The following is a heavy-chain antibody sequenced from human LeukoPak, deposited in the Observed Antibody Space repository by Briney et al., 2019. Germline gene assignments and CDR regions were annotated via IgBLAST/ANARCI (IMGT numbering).Heavy chain of an antibody. CDR3: ARDRLGYCSSSSCSRWFDP. CDR2: ISSSGSTK. D-gene: IGHD2-2*01. CDR1: GFTFSDYY. V-gene: IGHV3-11*04. J-gene: IGHJ5*02. Sequence: GGSLRLSCAASGFTFSDYYMSWIRQAPGKGLEWVSYISSSGSTKYYADSVKGRFTISRDNAKNSLYLQMNSLRAEDTAVYYCARDRLGYCSSSSCSRWFDPWGQGTLVTVSS.